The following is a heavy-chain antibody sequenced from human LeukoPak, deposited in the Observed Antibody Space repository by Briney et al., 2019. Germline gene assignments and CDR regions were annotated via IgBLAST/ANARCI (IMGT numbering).Heavy chain of an antibody. CDR2: INPNSGGT. Sequence: ASVKVSCEASGYTFTGYYMHWVRQAPGQGLEWMGWINPNSGGTNYAQKFQGRVTMTRDTSISTAYMELSRLRSDDTAVYYCARDLHDILTGYQEYYFDYWGQGTLVTVPS. J-gene: IGHJ4*02. D-gene: IGHD3-9*01. CDR1: GYTFTGYY. CDR3: ARDLHDILTGYQEYYFDY. V-gene: IGHV1-2*02.